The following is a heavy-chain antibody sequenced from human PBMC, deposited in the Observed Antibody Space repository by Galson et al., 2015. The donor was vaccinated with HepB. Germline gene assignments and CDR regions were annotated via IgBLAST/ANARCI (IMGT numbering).Heavy chain of an antibody. Sequence: SLRLSCAASGFTFSSYSMNWVRQAPGKGLEWVSYISSSSSTIYYADSVKGRFTISRDNAKNSLYLQMNSLRAEDTAVYYCAREYCGGDCYIDWFDPWGQGTLVTVSS. J-gene: IGHJ5*02. CDR1: GFTFSSYS. CDR3: AREYCGGDCYIDWFDP. V-gene: IGHV3-48*01. CDR2: ISSSSSTI. D-gene: IGHD2-21*01.